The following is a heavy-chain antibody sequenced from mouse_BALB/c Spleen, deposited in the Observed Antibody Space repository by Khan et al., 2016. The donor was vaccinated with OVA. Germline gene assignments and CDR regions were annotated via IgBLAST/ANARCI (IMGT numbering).Heavy chain of an antibody. V-gene: IGHV2-2*02. CDR1: GFSLTSYG. D-gene: IGHD1-1*01. CDR2: IWSGGST. CDR3: GINFYYYGSRNAMDY. J-gene: IGHJ4*01. Sequence: QVQLKQSGPGLVQPSQSLSITCTVSGFSLTSYGVHWVRQSPGKGLEWLGVIWSGGSTDYNAAFISRLSISKDNSKSRVFFKMNSLQANDTAIYYWGINFYYYGSRNAMDYGGQGTSGTDSA.